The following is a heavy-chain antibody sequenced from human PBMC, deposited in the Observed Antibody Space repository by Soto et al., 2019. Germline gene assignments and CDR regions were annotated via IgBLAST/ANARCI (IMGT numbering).Heavy chain of an antibody. J-gene: IGHJ5*01. CDR3: VRDRALDSSGHWFDS. CDR1: GRPVSSGGYY. CDR2: IYHIGSP. V-gene: IGHV4-31*03. D-gene: IGHD6-19*01. Sequence: SETLSLTYTVSGRPVSSGGYYWTWIRQFPGKGLEWIGYIYHIGSPSYNPSLKSRLSMSLDASKNQFSLNLTSVTAADTAIYYCVRDRALDSSGHWFDSWGQGTLVTVSS.